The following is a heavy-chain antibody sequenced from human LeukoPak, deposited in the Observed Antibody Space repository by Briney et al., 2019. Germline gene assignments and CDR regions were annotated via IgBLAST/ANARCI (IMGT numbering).Heavy chain of an antibody. CDR1: GFSFNKYG. CDR2: IKSKTDGGTT. CDR3: TTDHDFWSGYYTRDY. V-gene: IGHV3-15*01. D-gene: IGHD3-3*01. J-gene: IGHJ4*02. Sequence: HPGGSLRLACAVSGFSFNKYGMVWVRQAPGKGLEWVGRIKSKTDGGTTDYAAPVKGRFTIPRDDSKNTLYLQMNSLKTEDTAVYYCTTDHDFWSGYYTRDYWGQGTLVTVSS.